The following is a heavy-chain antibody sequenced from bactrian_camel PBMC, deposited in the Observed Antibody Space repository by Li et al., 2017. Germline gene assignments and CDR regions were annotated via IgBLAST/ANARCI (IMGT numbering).Heavy chain of an antibody. J-gene: IGHJ4*01. D-gene: IGHD2*01. CDR1: GYSTVTLC. V-gene: IGHV3S53*01. Sequence: HVQLVESGGGSVQAGGSLRLSCAAASGYSTVTLCMGWFRQAPGKEREGVAVINRRGTTNYADSVKGRFTISKVDAEKTLYLQMNGLKSGDTAIYYCAALYTGISGCYSTSLAPATFNYWGQGTQVTVS. CDR3: AALYTGISGCYSTSLAPATFNY. CDR2: INRRGTT.